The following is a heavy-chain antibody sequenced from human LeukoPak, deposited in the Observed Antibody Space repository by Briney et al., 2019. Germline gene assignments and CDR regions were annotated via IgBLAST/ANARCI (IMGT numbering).Heavy chain of an antibody. CDR2: ISYDGSNK. D-gene: IGHD3-3*01. V-gene: IGHV3-30*03. J-gene: IGHJ4*02. CDR3: ARDPAKFWSGHDY. CDR1: GFTFSSYG. Sequence: GGSLRLSCTASGFTFSSYGMHWVRQAPGKGLEWVAVISYDGSNKYYADSVKGRFSISRDNSKNTLYAQMNSLRAEDTAVYYCARDPAKFWSGHDYWGQGTLVTASS.